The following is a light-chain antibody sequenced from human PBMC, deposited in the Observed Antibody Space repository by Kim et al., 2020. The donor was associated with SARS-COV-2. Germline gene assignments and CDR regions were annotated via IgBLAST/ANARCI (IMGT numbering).Light chain of an antibody. CDR2: EDD. V-gene: IGLV6-57*01. Sequence: NFMLTQPHSVSESPGKTVTISCARSNGSIASNYVQWYQQRPGRSPTTVIFEDDQRPSGVPDRFSGSLDSSSNSASLTISGLRTDDEADYYCQSNHNNKVIFGGGTKVTVL. CDR3: QSNHNNKVI. J-gene: IGLJ2*01. CDR1: NGSIASNY.